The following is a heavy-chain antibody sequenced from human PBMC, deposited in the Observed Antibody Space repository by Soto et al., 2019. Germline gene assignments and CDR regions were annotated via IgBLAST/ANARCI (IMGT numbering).Heavy chain of an antibody. D-gene: IGHD5-12*01. J-gene: IGHJ4*02. CDR3: AKDKGDGYNYYFDY. Sequence: GGSLRLSCAASGFTFDDYAMHWVRQAPGKGLEWVSLISWDGGSTYYADSVKGRFTISRDNSKNSLYLQMNSLRAEDTALYYCAKDKGDGYNYYFDYWGQGTLVTVSS. V-gene: IGHV3-43D*03. CDR2: ISWDGGST. CDR1: GFTFDDYA.